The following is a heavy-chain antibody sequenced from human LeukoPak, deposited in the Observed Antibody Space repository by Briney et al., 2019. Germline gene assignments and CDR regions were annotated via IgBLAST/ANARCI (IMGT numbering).Heavy chain of an antibody. CDR1: GFTFSSYG. CDR2: ISGSGGST. D-gene: IGHD3-16*02. J-gene: IGHJ4*02. CDR3: AKEGGYGELSSYFDY. Sequence: GGSLRLSCAASGFTFSSYGMSWVRQAPGKGLEWVSAISGSGGSTYYADSVKGRFAISRDNSKNTLYLQMNSLRAEDTAVYYCAKEGGYGELSSYFDYWGQGTLVTVSS. V-gene: IGHV3-23*01.